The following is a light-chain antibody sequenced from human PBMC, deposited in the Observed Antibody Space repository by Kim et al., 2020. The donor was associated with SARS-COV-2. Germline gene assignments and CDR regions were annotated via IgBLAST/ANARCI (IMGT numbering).Light chain of an antibody. CDR3: SAYTSTNTEV. CDR1: SSDVGGYNY. V-gene: IGLV2-14*01. J-gene: IGLJ2*01. Sequence: QSALTQPASVSGSPGQSITISCTGTSSDVGGYNYVSWYQHHPGKAPKLMIYEVSNRPPGVSNRFSGSKSGNTASLTISGLQAEDEADYYCSAYTSTNTEVFGGGTQLTVL. CDR2: EVS.